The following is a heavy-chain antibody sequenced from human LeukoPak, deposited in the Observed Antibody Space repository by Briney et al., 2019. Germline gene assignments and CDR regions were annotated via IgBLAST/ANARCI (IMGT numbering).Heavy chain of an antibody. D-gene: IGHD3-22*01. V-gene: IGHV3-20*04. CDR3: ATGDYYDTSEQL. CDR1: GFTFDDSG. Sequence: PGGSLRLSCAASGFTFDDSGMTWVRQAPGKGLEWVSGINWNGDATGYADSVKGRFTISRDNAKNSLYLQMNSLRAEDAAFYYCATGDYYDTSEQLWDQGTLVTVSS. CDR2: INWNGDAT. J-gene: IGHJ4*02.